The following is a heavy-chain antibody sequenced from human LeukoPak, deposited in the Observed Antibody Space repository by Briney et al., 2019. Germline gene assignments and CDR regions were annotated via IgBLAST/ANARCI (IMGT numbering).Heavy chain of an antibody. CDR3: ARLGYCSAGSCYSLDY. D-gene: IGHD2-15*01. CDR2: ISSSGSTI. Sequence: GGSLRLSCAASGFTFSDYEMNWVRQAPGKGLEWVSYISSSGSTIFYADSMKGRFTTSRDNAKNSLYVQMKSLRAEDTAVYYCARLGYCSAGSCYSLDYWGQGTLVTVS. J-gene: IGHJ4*02. CDR1: GFTFSDYE. V-gene: IGHV3-48*03.